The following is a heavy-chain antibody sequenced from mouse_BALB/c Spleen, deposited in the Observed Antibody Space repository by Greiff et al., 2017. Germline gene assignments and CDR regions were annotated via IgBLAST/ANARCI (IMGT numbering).Heavy chain of an antibody. CDR1: GYTFTSYT. CDR3: ARSLYYYGSSLFDY. D-gene: IGHD1-1*01. Sequence: LQESAAELARPGASVKMSCKASGYTFTSYTMHWVKQRPGQGLEWIGYINPSSGYTEYNQKFKDKTTLTADKSSSTAYMQLSSLTSEDSAVYYCARSLYYYGSSLFDYWGQGTTLTVSS. V-gene: IGHV1-4*02. J-gene: IGHJ2*01. CDR2: INPSSGYT.